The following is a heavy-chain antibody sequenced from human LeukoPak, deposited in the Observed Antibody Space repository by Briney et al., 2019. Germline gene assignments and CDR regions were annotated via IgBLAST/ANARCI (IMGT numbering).Heavy chain of an antibody. CDR2: ISSSSSYI. J-gene: IGHJ4*02. CDR1: GFTFSSYS. D-gene: IGHD2-2*02. V-gene: IGHV3-21*01. Sequence: GGSLRLSCAASGFTFSSYSMNWVRQAPGKGLEWVSSISSSSSYIYYADSVKGRFTISRDNAKNSLYLQMNSLRAEDTAVYYCARGKDIVVVPAAIRWGAGDYYFDYWGQGTLVTVSS. CDR3: ARGKDIVVVPAAIRWGAGDYYFDY.